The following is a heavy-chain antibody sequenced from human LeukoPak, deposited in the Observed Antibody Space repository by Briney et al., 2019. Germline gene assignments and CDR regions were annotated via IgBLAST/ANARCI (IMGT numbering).Heavy chain of an antibody. Sequence: GGSLRLSCAASGFTFSSYWMSWVRQAPGKGLEWVANIKQDGSEKYYVDSVKGRFTISRDNAKNSLYLQMNSLRAEDTAVYYCARDGNLAYCGGDCYSSATFDIWGQGTMVTVSS. V-gene: IGHV3-7*01. CDR1: GFTFSSYW. CDR2: IKQDGSEK. J-gene: IGHJ3*02. D-gene: IGHD2-21*01. CDR3: ARDGNLAYCGGDCYSSATFDI.